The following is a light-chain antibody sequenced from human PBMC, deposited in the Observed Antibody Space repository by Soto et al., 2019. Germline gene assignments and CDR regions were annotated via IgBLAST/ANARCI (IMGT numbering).Light chain of an antibody. CDR3: QQYKNWPL. Sequence: EIVFSQSPATLSLSPGERATLSCRASQSVSSYLAWYQQKPGQAPRLLIYDASNRATGIPARFSGSGFGTEFTLTISSLQSEDFAVYYCQQYKNWPLFGQGTRLEIK. CDR1: QSVSSY. CDR2: DAS. J-gene: IGKJ5*01. V-gene: IGKV3-11*01.